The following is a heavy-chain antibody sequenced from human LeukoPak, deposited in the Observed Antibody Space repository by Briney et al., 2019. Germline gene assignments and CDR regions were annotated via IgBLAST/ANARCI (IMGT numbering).Heavy chain of an antibody. CDR1: GDSISSYY. CDR2: IYYSGST. Sequence: SETLSLTCTVSGDSISSYYWSWIRQPPGKGLEWIGYIYYSGSTNYNPSLKSRVTISVDTSKNQFSLKLSSVTAADTAVYYCARQRVTGTSFDYWGQGTLVTVSS. V-gene: IGHV4-59*08. CDR3: ARQRVTGTSFDY. J-gene: IGHJ4*02. D-gene: IGHD1-20*01.